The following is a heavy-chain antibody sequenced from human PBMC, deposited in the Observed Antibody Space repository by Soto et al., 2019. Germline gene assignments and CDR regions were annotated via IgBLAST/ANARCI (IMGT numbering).Heavy chain of an antibody. CDR3: AKHSHHGRFS. CDR1: GDSISTSNYY. Sequence: QLQLQESGPRLVKPSETLSLTCSVSGDSISTSNYYLAWVRQPPEMGPEWIGSIDYTGSAHYNPYLKTRVPISAATSETQFSLHMSSMTAADTAMYYCAKHSHHGRFSWGQGTLVTVSS. D-gene: IGHD1-26*01. J-gene: IGHJ5*02. V-gene: IGHV4-39*01. CDR2: IDYTGSA.